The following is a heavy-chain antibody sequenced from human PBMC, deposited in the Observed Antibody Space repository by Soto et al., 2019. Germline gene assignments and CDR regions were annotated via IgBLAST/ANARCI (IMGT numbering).Heavy chain of an antibody. CDR1: GFTFSSYA. Sequence: GGSLRLSCAASGFTFSSYAMSWVRQAPGKGLKWVSAISGSGGSIYYADSVKGRFTISRDNSKNTLYLQMNSLRAEDTAVYYCAKDRSNYDYVWGFLSSHDYWGQGTLVTVSS. CDR2: ISGSGGSI. D-gene: IGHD3-16*01. CDR3: AKDRSNYDYVWGFLSSHDY. J-gene: IGHJ4*02. V-gene: IGHV3-23*01.